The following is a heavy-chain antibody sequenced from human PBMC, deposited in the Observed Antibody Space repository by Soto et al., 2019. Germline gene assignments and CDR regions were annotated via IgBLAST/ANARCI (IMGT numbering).Heavy chain of an antibody. CDR3: ARDSSGWPSNWFDP. D-gene: IGHD6-19*01. CDR1: GGTFSNYA. V-gene: IGHV1-69*05. Sequence: SVKVSCKASGGTFSNYAITWVRQAPGQGLEWLGRNIPIFGTTDYAQKLQGRVTMTTDTSTSTAYMELRSLRSDDTAVYYCARDSSGWPSNWFDPWGQGTLVTVSS. CDR2: NIPIFGTT. J-gene: IGHJ5*02.